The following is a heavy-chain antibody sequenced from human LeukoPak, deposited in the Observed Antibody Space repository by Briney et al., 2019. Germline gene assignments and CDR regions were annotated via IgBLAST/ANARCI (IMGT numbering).Heavy chain of an antibody. CDR1: GGTFSSYA. J-gene: IGHJ3*02. Sequence: GASVKVSCKASGGTFSSYAISWVRQAPGQGLEWMGGIIPIFGTANYAQKFQGRVTITADESTSTAYMELSSLRSEDTAVYYCARAVVFNGGNGAFDIWGQGTMVTVSS. V-gene: IGHV1-69*13. CDR2: IIPIFGTA. D-gene: IGHD4-23*01. CDR3: ARAVVFNGGNGAFDI.